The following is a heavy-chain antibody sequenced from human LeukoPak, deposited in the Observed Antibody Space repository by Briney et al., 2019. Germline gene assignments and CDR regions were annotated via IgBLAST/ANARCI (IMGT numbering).Heavy chain of an antibody. D-gene: IGHD5-18*01. Sequence: SGTLSLTCAVSGGSISSSNWWSWVRQPPGKGLEWIGEIYHSGSTNYNPSLKSRLTISVDTSKNQFSLKLSSVTAADTAMYYCARDHSSYFDYWGQGTLVTVSS. CDR1: GGSISSSNW. J-gene: IGHJ4*02. CDR2: IYHSGST. V-gene: IGHV4-4*02. CDR3: ARDHSSYFDY.